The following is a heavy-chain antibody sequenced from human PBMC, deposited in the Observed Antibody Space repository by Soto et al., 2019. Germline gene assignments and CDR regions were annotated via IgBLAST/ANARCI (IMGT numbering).Heavy chain of an antibody. J-gene: IGHJ3*02. Sequence: VGSLRLSCAASGFSFSSYGMHWVRQAPGRGLEWVTVISNDGNRKYYGESVKGRFSVSRDNDKDTLYLQMNGLRPEDTGVYYCAKDRRQLSALDMWGQGTTVTVSS. V-gene: IGHV3-30*18. D-gene: IGHD6-6*01. CDR2: ISNDGNRK. CDR1: GFSFSSYG. CDR3: AKDRRQLSALDM.